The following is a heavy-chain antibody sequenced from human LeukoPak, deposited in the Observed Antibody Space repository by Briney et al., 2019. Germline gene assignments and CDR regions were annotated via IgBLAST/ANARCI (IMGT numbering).Heavy chain of an antibody. CDR1: GGSFSGYY. CDR3: ARRPASDSSTSCYDY. V-gene: IGHV4-34*01. CDR2: INHSGST. J-gene: IGHJ4*02. D-gene: IGHD2-2*01. Sequence: PSETLSLTCAVYGGSFSGYYLSWIRQPPGKGLEWIGEINHSGSTNYNPSLKSRVTISVDTSKNQFSLKLSSVTAADTAVYYCARRPASDSSTSCYDYWGQGTLVTVSS.